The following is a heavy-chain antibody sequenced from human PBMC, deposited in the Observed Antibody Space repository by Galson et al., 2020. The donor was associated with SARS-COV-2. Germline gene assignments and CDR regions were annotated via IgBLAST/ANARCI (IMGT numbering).Heavy chain of an antibody. CDR1: GFSLTTSGVC. D-gene: IGHD4-17*01. V-gene: IGHV2-70*11. CDR3: AWSPRVTTTYYFDN. CDR2: IDWDDDK. J-gene: IGHJ4*02. Sequence: SGPTLVKPTQTLTLTCTFSGFSLTTSGVCVSWIRQPPGKALEWLGRIDWDDDKYYTTSLKTRLTISKDTSKNQVVLTMTNMDPVDTATYYCAWSPRVTTTYYFDNWGQGTLVTVSS.